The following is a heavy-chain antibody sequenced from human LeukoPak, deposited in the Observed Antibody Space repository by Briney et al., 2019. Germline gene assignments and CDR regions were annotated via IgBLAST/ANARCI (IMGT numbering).Heavy chain of an antibody. J-gene: IGHJ4*02. V-gene: IGHV3-9*01. CDR1: GFTFDDYA. D-gene: IGHD3-3*01. CDR2: ISWNSGSI. CDR3: AMGWSYFDY. Sequence: PGGSLRLSCAASGFTFDDYAMHWVRQAPGKGLEWVSGISWNSGSIGYADSVKGRFTISRDNAKNSLYLQMNSLRAEDTAVYYCAMGWSYFDYWGQGTLVTVSS.